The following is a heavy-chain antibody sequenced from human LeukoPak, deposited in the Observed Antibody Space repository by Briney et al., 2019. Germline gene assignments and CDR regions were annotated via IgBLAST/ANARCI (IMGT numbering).Heavy chain of an antibody. CDR2: ISTSNNYT. CDR3: ARATGYSSGWENFFDY. D-gene: IGHD6-19*01. J-gene: IGHJ4*02. CDR1: GFTFSSYS. V-gene: IGHV3-21*01. Sequence: GGPLRLSGAASGFTFSSYSMNWVRQAPGKGLEWASSISTSNNYTSYADSVKGRFTISRDNAKNSLYLQMNSLRAEDTALYFCARATGYSSGWENFFDYWGQGTLVTVSS.